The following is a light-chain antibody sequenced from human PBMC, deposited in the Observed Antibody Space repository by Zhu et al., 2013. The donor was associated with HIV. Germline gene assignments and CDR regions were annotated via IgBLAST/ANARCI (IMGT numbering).Light chain of an antibody. CDR1: HDIGKY. J-gene: IGKJ3*01. CDR2: AAS. Sequence: DIQLTQSPSFVSASVGDRVTITCRASHDIGKYLAWYQQRPGKAPRLLVYAASTTQSGVPSRFGGRGSGTEFTLTIDSLQPEDFATYYCQHVNDNAAFGPGTNLDV. V-gene: IGKV1-9*01. CDR3: QHVNDNAA.